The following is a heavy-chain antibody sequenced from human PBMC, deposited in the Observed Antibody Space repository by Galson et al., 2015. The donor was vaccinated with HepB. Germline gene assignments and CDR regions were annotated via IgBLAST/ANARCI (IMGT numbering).Heavy chain of an antibody. CDR1: GFTFSDYY. CDR3: ARVYGDYVHGYFDL. Sequence: SLRLSCAASGFTFSDYYMSWIRQAPGKGLEWVSYISSSSSYTNYADSVKGRFTISRDNAKNSLYLQMNSLRAEDTAVYYCARVYGDYVHGYFDLWGRGTLVTVSS. V-gene: IGHV3-11*06. D-gene: IGHD4-17*01. J-gene: IGHJ2*01. CDR2: ISSSSSYT.